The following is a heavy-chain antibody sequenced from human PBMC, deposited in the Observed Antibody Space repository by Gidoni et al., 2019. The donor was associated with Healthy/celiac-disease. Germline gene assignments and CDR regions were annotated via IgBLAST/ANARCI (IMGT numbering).Heavy chain of an antibody. CDR3: AREPDYYDSRGAFDY. D-gene: IGHD3-22*01. J-gene: IGHJ4*02. CDR1: GFTFSSYS. Sequence: EVQLVESGGGLVKPGGSLRLSCAASGFTFSSYSMNWVRQAPGKGLEWVSSISSSSSYIYYADSVKGRFTISRDNAKNSLYLQMNSLRAEDTAVYYCAREPDYYDSRGAFDYWGQGTLVTVSS. CDR2: ISSSSSYI. V-gene: IGHV3-21*01.